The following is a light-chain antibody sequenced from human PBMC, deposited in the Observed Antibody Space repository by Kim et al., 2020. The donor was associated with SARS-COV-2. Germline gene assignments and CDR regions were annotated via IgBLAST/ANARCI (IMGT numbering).Light chain of an antibody. Sequence: SYELTQPPSVSVSPGQTASITCSGDKLGDRYACWYQQRPGHSPVLVIYQDSKRPSGIAERFSGSNSGNTATLTISGTQAMDEADYYCQAWDSTTASVVFG. CDR2: QDS. CDR1: KLGDRY. V-gene: IGLV3-1*01. J-gene: IGLJ2*01. CDR3: QAWDSTTASVV.